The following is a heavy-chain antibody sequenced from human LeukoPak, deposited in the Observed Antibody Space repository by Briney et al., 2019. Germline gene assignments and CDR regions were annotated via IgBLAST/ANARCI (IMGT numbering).Heavy chain of an antibody. V-gene: IGHV3-21*01. CDR3: ARAEGSGSSFDY. CDR1: GFPFRSFS. Sequence: GGSLRLSCVASGFPFRSFSMNWVRQAPGKGLEWVSSISSSSTYIYYADSVKGRFTISRDNAKDSLYLQMNSLRVEDTAVYYCARAEGSGSSFDYWGQGTLVTVSS. D-gene: IGHD3-10*01. CDR2: ISSSSTYI. J-gene: IGHJ4*02.